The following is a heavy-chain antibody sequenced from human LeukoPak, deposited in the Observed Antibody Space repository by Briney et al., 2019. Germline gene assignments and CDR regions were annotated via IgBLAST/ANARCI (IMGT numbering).Heavy chain of an antibody. CDR3: ARKLGIFTVTTAFDH. Sequence: SETLSLTCAVYGGSFSGYYWSWIRHPPGKGLEWIGEINHSGSTNYSPSLKSRVTISVDTSKNQFSLKLSSVTAADTAVYYCARKLGIFTVTTAFDHWGQGTLVTVSS. CDR1: GGSFSGYY. D-gene: IGHD4-17*01. V-gene: IGHV4-34*01. CDR2: INHSGST. J-gene: IGHJ4*02.